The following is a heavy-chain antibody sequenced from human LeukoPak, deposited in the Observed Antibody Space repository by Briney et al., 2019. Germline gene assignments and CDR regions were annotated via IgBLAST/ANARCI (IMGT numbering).Heavy chain of an antibody. CDR1: EFSVGSNY. D-gene: IGHD3-10*01. Sequence: GGSLRLSCAASEFSVGSNYMTWVRQAPGKGLEWVSLIYSGGSTYYADSVKGRFTISRDNSKNMLYLQMNSLRAEDTAVYYCAKEDRITMVRGAFSWDYWGRGTLVTVSS. V-gene: IGHV3-66*01. CDR3: AKEDRITMVRGAFSWDY. J-gene: IGHJ4*02. CDR2: IYSGGST.